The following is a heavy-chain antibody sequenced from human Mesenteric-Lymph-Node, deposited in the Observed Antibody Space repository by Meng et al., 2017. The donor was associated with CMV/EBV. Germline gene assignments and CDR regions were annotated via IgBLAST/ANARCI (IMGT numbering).Heavy chain of an antibody. Sequence: CKASGYTFTNYAMHWVRQAPGQSLEWMGWLKGDNGDTKYSQKFQGRVTITRDTSANTADMELSSLRSEDTAVYYCAREGRYYGSGSEHWGQGTLVTVSS. D-gene: IGHD3-10*01. CDR1: GYTFTNYA. V-gene: IGHV1-3*01. J-gene: IGHJ4*02. CDR3: AREGRYYGSGSEH. CDR2: LKGDNGDT.